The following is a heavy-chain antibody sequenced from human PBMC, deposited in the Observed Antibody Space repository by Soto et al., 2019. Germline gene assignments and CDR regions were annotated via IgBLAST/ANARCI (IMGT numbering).Heavy chain of an antibody. D-gene: IGHD3-10*01. CDR3: ARVGGFGATTIDY. Sequence: QVQLQESGPGLVKPSQTLSLTCTVSGGSISSGDYYWSWIRQPPGKGLEWIGYIYYRGSTYYNPSLKRLVTLSVDTSKNQFSLKLSSVTAADTAVYYCARVGGFGATTIDYWGQGTLVTVSS. CDR1: GGSISSGDYY. V-gene: IGHV4-30-4*01. CDR2: IYYRGST. J-gene: IGHJ4*02.